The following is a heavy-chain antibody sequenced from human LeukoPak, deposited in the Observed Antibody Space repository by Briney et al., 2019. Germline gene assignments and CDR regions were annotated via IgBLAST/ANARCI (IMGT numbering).Heavy chain of an antibody. Sequence: SVKVSCKASGGTFSSYAISWVRQAPGQGLEWMGGIIPIFGTANYAQKFQGRVTITADESTSTAYMELSSLRAEGTAVCYCARREALHYRGQGTLLTVS. CDR2: IIPIFGTA. J-gene: IGHJ4*02. D-gene: IGHD1-26*01. CDR1: GGTFSSYA. CDR3: ARREALHY. V-gene: IGHV1-69*13.